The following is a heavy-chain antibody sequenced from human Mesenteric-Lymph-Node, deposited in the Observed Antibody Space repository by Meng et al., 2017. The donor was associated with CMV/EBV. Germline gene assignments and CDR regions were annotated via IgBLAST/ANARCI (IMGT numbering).Heavy chain of an antibody. CDR2: IRYDGGNK. CDR3: AKDITDFGVAGRGMDV. V-gene: IGHV3-30*02. Sequence: GESLKISCAASGFPFKNYGLLWVRQAPGKGLEWVAFIRYDGGNKYYADSVKGRFTISRDNSKNTLYPQMNSLRAEDTAVYYCAKDITDFGVAGRGMDVWGQGITVTVSS. CDR1: GFPFKNYG. J-gene: IGHJ6*02. D-gene: IGHD3-3*01.